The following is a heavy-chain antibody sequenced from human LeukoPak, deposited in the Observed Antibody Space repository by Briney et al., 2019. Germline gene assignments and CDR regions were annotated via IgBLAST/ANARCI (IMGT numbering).Heavy chain of an antibody. V-gene: IGHV1-46*01. CDR3: ARGGSSWYGEDNWFDP. J-gene: IGHJ5*02. D-gene: IGHD6-13*01. CDR1: GYTFTSYY. Sequence: ASVKVSCKASGYTFTSYYMHWVRQAPGQGLEWMGIINPSGGSTSYAQKFQGRVTMTRDTSASTVYMELSSLRSEDTAVYYCARGGSSWYGEDNWFDPWGQGTLATVSS. CDR2: INPSGGST.